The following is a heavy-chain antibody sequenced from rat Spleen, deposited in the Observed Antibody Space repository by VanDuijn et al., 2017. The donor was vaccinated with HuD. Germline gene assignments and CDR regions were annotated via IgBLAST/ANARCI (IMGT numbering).Heavy chain of an antibody. D-gene: IGHD4-6*01. Sequence: VQLKESGPGLVQPSQTLSLTCTVSGFSLTTFNIHWVRQAPNKGLEWVASITNTGNTPYYPESVKGRFTISRDNAKSTLYLQMNDLRSEDTATYYCTRGTYFRHWGQGVMVTVSS. CDR2: ITNTGNTP. CDR1: GFSLTTFN. V-gene: IGHV5-31*01. CDR3: TRGTYFRH. J-gene: IGHJ2*01.